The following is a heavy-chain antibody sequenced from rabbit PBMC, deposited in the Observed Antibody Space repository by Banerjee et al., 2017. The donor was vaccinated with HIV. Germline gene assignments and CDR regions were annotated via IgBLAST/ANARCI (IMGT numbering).Heavy chain of an antibody. V-gene: IGHV1S45*01. CDR2: IYVVSGAT. CDR1: GFSLSNNYV. Sequence: QEQLVESGGDLVKPGASLTLTCTASGFSLSNNYVMCWVRQAPGKGLEWIACIYVVSGATYYASWAKGRFTISKTSSTTVTLQMTSLTAADTATYFCARRDYGSSTYYDLWGPGTLVTVS. CDR3: ARRDYGSSTYYDL. D-gene: IGHD8-1*01. J-gene: IGHJ4*01.